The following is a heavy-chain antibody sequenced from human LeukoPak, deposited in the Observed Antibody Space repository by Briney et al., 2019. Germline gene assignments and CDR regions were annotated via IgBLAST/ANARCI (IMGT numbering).Heavy chain of an antibody. D-gene: IGHD6-13*01. Sequence: PGRSLRLSCTASGFTFGDYAMSWFRQAPGKGLEWVANIKQDGSEKYYVDSVKGRFTISRDNAKNSLYLQMNSLRAEDTAVYYCARAYSSSWYVSLRRYYYMDVWGKGTTVTVSS. CDR1: GFTFGDYA. V-gene: IGHV3-7*03. CDR3: ARAYSSSWYVSLRRYYYMDV. J-gene: IGHJ6*03. CDR2: IKQDGSEK.